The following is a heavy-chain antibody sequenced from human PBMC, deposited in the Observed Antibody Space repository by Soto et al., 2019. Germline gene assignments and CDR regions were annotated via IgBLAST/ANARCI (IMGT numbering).Heavy chain of an antibody. CDR2: IYYSGST. J-gene: IGHJ4*02. V-gene: IGHV4-31*03. D-gene: IGHD2-21*01. CDR3: ARDGGDGYNLDY. CDR1: GGSISSGGYY. Sequence: PSETLSLTCTVSGGSISSGGYYWSWVRQHPGKGLEWIGYIYYSGSTYYNPSLKSRVTISVDTSKNQFSLKLSSVTAADTAVYYCARDGGDGYNLDYWGQGTLVTVSS.